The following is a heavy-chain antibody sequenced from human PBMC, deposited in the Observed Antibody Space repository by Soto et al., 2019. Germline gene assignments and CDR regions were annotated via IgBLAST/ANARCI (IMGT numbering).Heavy chain of an antibody. CDR3: ARRYCSSTSCYNWFDP. CDR1: GGSFSGYY. D-gene: IGHD2-2*01. Sequence: SETLYLTCAVYGGSFSGYYWTWIRQPPGTGLEWIGEINHSGSTNYNPSLKSRVTISVDTSKNQFSLKLTSVTAADTAVYYCARRYCSSTSCYNWFDPWGQGTLVTVSS. CDR2: INHSGST. J-gene: IGHJ5*02. V-gene: IGHV4-34*01.